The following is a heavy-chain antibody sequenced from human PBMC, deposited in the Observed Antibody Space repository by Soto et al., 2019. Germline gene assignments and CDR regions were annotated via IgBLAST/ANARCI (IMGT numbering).Heavy chain of an antibody. Sequence: ASVKVSCKASGYTFTSYDINWGRQATGQGLEWMGWMNPNSGNTGYPQKFQGRVTMTRNTSISTAYMELSSLRSEDTAVYYCARGRGIAAAGWFDPWGQGTLVPVSS. V-gene: IGHV1-8*01. CDR3: ARGRGIAAAGWFDP. CDR1: GYTFTSYD. J-gene: IGHJ5*02. CDR2: MNPNSGNT. D-gene: IGHD6-13*01.